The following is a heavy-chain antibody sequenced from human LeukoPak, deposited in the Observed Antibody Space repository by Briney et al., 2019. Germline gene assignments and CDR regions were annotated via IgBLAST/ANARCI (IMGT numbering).Heavy chain of an antibody. Sequence: GRSLRLSCAASGFTFSTHGMHWVRQAPGKGLEWVAAILYDGSDKYYADSVQGRFTISRDNSKNALYLQMNSLRAEDTAVYYCARGPTSTYYGSGSYYSPILDYWGQGTLVTVSS. V-gene: IGHV3-30*03. D-gene: IGHD3-10*01. J-gene: IGHJ4*02. CDR1: GFTFSTHG. CDR3: ARGPTSTYYGSGSYYSPILDY. CDR2: ILYDGSDK.